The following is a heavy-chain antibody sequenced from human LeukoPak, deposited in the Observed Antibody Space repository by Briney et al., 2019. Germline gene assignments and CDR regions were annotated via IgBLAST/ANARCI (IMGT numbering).Heavy chain of an antibody. CDR2: INPSGGST. D-gene: IGHD5-18*01. J-gene: IGHJ4*02. CDR1: GYTFTSYY. Sequence: ASVKVSCKASGYTFTSYYMHWVRQAPGQGLEWMGIINPSGGSTSYAQKFQGRVTTTRDTSTSTVYMELSSLRSEDTAVYYCARDPRISGYSYGVDYWGQGTLVTVSS. CDR3: ARDPRISGYSYGVDY. V-gene: IGHV1-46*01.